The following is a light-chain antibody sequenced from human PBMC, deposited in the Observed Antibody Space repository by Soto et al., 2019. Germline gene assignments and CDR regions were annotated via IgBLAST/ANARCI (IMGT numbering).Light chain of an antibody. CDR1: QSVSSNY. J-gene: IGKJ4*01. Sequence: EIVLTQSPGTMSLSPGESATLSCRASQSVSSNYLAWYQQKPGQTPRLLIYGASSRATGIPDRFSGSGSGTDFTLPISSLGPEGCAVYYCQQYGGSPRVTFRGPTQVEIK. CDR2: GAS. CDR3: QQYGGSPRVT. V-gene: IGKV3-20*01.